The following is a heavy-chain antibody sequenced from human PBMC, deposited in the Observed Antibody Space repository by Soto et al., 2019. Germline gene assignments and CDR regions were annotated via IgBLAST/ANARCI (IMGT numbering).Heavy chain of an antibody. Sequence: GGSLRLSCAASGFTFSSYSMNWVRQAPGKGLEWVSYISSSSSTIYYADYVKGRFTISRDNAKNSLYLQMNSLRDKDTAVYYCARARIQLWSYYYYGMDVWGKGTTVTVSS. J-gene: IGHJ6*04. CDR3: ARARIQLWSYYYYGMDV. CDR1: GFTFSSYS. CDR2: ISSSSSTI. V-gene: IGHV3-48*02. D-gene: IGHD5-18*01.